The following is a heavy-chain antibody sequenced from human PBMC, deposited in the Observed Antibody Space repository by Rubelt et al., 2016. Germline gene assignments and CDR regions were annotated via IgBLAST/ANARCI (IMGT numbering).Heavy chain of an antibody. Sequence: QLQLQESGPGLVKPSETLSLTCTVSGGSISSSSYYWGWIRQPPGKGLEWIGSIYYSGSTYYNPSLKSRVTISVDTSKNPVSLKRVVGTVADTAVDYCARQRDGDYFANIDYWGQGTRVTVSS. V-gene: IGHV4-39*01. CDR3: ARQRDGDYFANIDY. D-gene: IGHD4-17*01. J-gene: IGHJ4*02. CDR1: GGSISSSSYY. CDR2: IYYSGST.